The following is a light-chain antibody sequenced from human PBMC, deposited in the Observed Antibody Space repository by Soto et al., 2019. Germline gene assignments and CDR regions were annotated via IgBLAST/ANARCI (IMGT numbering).Light chain of an antibody. CDR1: QSVSSN. CDR3: QHYNNWPLT. CDR2: GAS. V-gene: IGKV3-15*01. Sequence: EIVMTQSPATLSVSPGERATLSCRASQSVSSNLAWYQQKPGQAPRLLFYGASTRAADIPARFSGSGSGTESTLTISSPQSEDFAVYYCQHYNNWPLTFGQGTKVEIK. J-gene: IGKJ1*01.